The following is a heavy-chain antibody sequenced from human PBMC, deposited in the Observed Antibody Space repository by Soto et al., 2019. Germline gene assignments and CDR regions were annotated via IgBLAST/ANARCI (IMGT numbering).Heavy chain of an antibody. CDR2: IYYSGST. V-gene: IGHV4-31*03. D-gene: IGHD4-17*01. CDR3: ERGALRGNYYYGMDV. J-gene: IGHJ6*02. Sequence: SETLSLTCTVSGGSISSGGYYWSWIRQHPGKGLEWIGYIYYSGSTYYNPSLKSRVTISVDTSKNQFSLKLSSVTAADTAVYYCERGALRGNYYYGMDVWGQGTTVTVSS. CDR1: GGSISSGGYY.